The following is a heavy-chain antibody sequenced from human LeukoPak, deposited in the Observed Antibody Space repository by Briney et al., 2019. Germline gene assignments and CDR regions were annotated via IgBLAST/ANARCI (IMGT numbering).Heavy chain of an antibody. CDR2: INHSGST. J-gene: IGHJ4*02. Sequence: PSETLSLTCAVYGGSFSGYYWSWIRRPPGKGLEWIGEINHSGSTNYNPSLKSRVTISVDTSKNQFSLKLSSVTAADTAVYYCARAGEVVVAAAYYFDYWGQGTLVAVSS. D-gene: IGHD2-15*01. CDR1: GGSFSGYY. CDR3: ARAGEVVVAAAYYFDY. V-gene: IGHV4-34*01.